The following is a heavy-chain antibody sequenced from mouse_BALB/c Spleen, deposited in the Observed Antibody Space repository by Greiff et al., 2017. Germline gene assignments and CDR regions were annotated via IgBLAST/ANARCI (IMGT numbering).Heavy chain of an antibody. Sequence: EVQGVESGGGLVKPGGSLKLSCAASGFTFSSYAMSWVRQTPEKRLEWVASISSGGSTYYPDSVKGRFTISRDNARNILYLQMSSLRSEDTAMYYCAYYGNCWCAYGGQGTLVTVSA. J-gene: IGHJ3*01. CDR1: GFTFSSYA. V-gene: IGHV5-6-5*01. CDR3: AYYGNCWCAY. D-gene: IGHD2-1*01. CDR2: ISSGGST.